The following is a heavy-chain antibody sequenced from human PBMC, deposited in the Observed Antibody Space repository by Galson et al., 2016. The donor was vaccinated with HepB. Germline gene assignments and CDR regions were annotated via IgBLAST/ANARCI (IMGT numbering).Heavy chain of an antibody. CDR1: GYTFISSP. V-gene: IGHV1-18*04. D-gene: IGHD2-21*01. Sequence: SVKVSCKASGYTFISSPISWVRQAPGQGLEWMGWINTDTGDTVSAQKLQGRVTMTTDTSTDTAYMELTSLRSDDTAVYYCARGVDTPVEISFDYWGQGTLVAVSS. CDR3: ARGVDTPVEISFDY. CDR2: INTDTGDT. J-gene: IGHJ4*02.